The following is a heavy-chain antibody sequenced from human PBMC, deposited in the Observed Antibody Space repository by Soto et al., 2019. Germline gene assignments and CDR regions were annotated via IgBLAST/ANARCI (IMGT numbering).Heavy chain of an antibody. CDR1: GGTFSSYA. Sequence: ASVKVSCKASGGTFSSYAISWVRQAPGQGLDWMGGIIPIFGTANYAQKFQGRVTITADESTSTAYMELSSLRSEDTAVYYCARSTIFGVAHYYYYYGMDVWGQGTTVTVSS. V-gene: IGHV1-69*13. CDR3: ARSTIFGVAHYYYYYGMDV. J-gene: IGHJ6*02. CDR2: IIPIFGTA. D-gene: IGHD3-3*01.